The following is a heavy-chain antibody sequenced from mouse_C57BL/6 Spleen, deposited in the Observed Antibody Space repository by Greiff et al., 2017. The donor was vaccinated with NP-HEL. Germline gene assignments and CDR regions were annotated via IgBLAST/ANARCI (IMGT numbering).Heavy chain of an antibody. J-gene: IGHJ2*01. CDR3: ARGWSNWDVGDFDY. D-gene: IGHD4-1*01. V-gene: IGHV1-19*01. Sequence: EVQLQQSGPVLVKPGASVKMSCKASGYTFTDYYMNWVKQSHGKSLEWIGVINPYNGGTSYNQKFKGKATLTVDKSSSTAYMELNSLTSEDSAVYYCARGWSNWDVGDFDYWGQGTTLTVAS. CDR1: GYTFTDYY. CDR2: INPYNGGT.